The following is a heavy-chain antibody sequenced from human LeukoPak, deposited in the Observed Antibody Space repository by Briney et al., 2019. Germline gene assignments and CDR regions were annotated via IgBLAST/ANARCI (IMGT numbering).Heavy chain of an antibody. CDR1: GGTFSSYA. Sequence: SVKVPCKASGGTFSSYAISWVRQAPGQGLEWMGGNIPNFGTANYAQKFQGRVTITADKSTSTAYMELSSLRSEDTAVYYCASVSKFRAVIPPYYYGMDVWGKGTTVTVSS. J-gene: IGHJ6*04. CDR2: NIPNFGTA. V-gene: IGHV1-69*06. CDR3: ASVSKFRAVIPPYYYGMDV. D-gene: IGHD3-10*01.